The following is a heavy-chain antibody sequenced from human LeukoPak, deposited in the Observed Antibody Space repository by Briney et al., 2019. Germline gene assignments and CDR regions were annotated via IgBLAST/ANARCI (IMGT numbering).Heavy chain of an antibody. J-gene: IGHJ4*02. CDR1: GFTFEDYA. D-gene: IGHD5-18*01. CDR3: AKDIRRIQLCFFDF. Sequence: TGRSLRLSCAASGFTFEDYAMLWVRQAPGKGLEWVSGISWNSGSIGYADSVRGRFTISRDNAKNSLYLQMNSLRAEDTALYYCAKDIRRIQLCFFDFWGQGTLVTVPS. V-gene: IGHV3-9*01. CDR2: ISWNSGSI.